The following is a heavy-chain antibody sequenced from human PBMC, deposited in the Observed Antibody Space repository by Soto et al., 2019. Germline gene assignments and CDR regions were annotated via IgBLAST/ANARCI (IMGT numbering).Heavy chain of an antibody. Sequence: QLQLRESGPGLVKPSETLSLTCTVSGASISSITHFWGWVRQSPGKGLDWIGNVYHTGTPHYNPYLKIRATISVDTSKDQFSLQLTSVTAADTAVYYCALQTSLITVASHVRTNWFALWGPGTLVIVSS. CDR3: ALQTSLITVASHVRTNWFAL. J-gene: IGHJ5*02. CDR2: VYHTGTP. D-gene: IGHD1-20*01. CDR1: GASISSITHF. V-gene: IGHV4-39*01.